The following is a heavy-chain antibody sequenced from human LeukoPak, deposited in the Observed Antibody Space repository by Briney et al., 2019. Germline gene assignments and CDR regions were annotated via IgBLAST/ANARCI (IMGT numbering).Heavy chain of an antibody. CDR2: ISSSGSNI. CDR3: AREGIAAAGDFDH. J-gene: IGHJ4*02. Sequence: PGGSLRLSCGASGFTFTSYSINWVRQAPGKGLEWVSYISSSGSNIYYADSVKGRFTISRDNAKNSLYLQMNSLRADDTAVYYCAREGIAAAGDFDHWGQGSLVTVSS. CDR1: GFTFTSYS. V-gene: IGHV3-48*04. D-gene: IGHD6-13*01.